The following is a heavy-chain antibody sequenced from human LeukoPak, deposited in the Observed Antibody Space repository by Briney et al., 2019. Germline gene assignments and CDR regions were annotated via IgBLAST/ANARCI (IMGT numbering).Heavy chain of an antibody. J-gene: IGHJ3*02. D-gene: IGHD7-27*01. CDR1: GYTFTSYD. Sequence: ASVKVSCKASGYTFTSYDINWVRQATGQGLEWMGWMNPNSGNTGYAQKFQGRVTMTRNTSISTAYMELSSLRSEDTAVYYCATSWGRDRGAFDIWGQGAMVTVSS. CDR2: MNPNSGNT. CDR3: ATSWGRDRGAFDI. V-gene: IGHV1-8*01.